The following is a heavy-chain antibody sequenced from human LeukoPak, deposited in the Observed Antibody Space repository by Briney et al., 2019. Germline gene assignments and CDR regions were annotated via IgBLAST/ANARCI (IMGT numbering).Heavy chain of an antibody. D-gene: IGHD2-2*01. CDR1: GFTFSDYY. CDR3: ARETLGFPRRYESCLFVDAFDI. Sequence: GGSLRLSCAASGFTFSDYYMSWIRQAPGKGLEWVSYISSSGSTIYYADSVKGRFTISRDNAKNSLYLQMNSLRAEDTAVYYCARETLGFPRRYESCLFVDAFDIWGQGTMVTVSS. J-gene: IGHJ3*02. CDR2: ISSSGSTI. V-gene: IGHV3-11*01.